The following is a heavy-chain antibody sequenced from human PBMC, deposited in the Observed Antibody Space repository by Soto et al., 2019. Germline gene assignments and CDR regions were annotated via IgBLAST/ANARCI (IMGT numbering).Heavy chain of an antibody. V-gene: IGHV3-23*01. CDR1: GFTFSSYG. D-gene: IGHD3-10*01. Sequence: GGSLRLSCAASGFTFSSYGMNWVRQTPGKGLEWVAGISASDGSTYYADSVKGRFTISRDNSQNTLYLQMNSLRAEDTAVYYCAKPLIISYYYDMDVWGQGTTVTVSS. J-gene: IGHJ6*02. CDR3: AKPLIISYYYDMDV. CDR2: ISASDGST.